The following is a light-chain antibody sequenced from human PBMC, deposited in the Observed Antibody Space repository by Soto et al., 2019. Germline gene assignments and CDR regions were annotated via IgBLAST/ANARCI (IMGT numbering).Light chain of an antibody. CDR1: SSDVGGYNY. J-gene: IGLJ1*01. CDR2: EVN. V-gene: IGLV2-8*01. Sequence: QSALTQPPSASGSPGQSVAISCTGTSSDVGGYNYVSWYQQHPGKAPKLMIYEVNKRPSGVPDRFSGSKSGTSATLGITGFQTGDEADYYCGSWDSSLSAYVFGTGTKVTV. CDR3: GSWDSSLSAYV.